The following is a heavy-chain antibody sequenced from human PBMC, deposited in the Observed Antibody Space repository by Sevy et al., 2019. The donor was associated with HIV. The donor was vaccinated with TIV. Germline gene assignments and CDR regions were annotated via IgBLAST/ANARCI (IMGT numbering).Heavy chain of an antibody. CDR3: ARERNTYGQGYFDY. D-gene: IGHD1-1*01. V-gene: IGHV3-11*06. CDR2: IGSRSTYI. CDR1: GFSFSDYY. J-gene: IGHJ4*02. Sequence: GGSLRLSCAVSGFSFSDYYMSWIRQAPGKGLEWVSDIGSRSTYIKYANSVKGRFTIARDNAKNSLFLQMNSLRADDTVVYYCARERNTYGQGYFDYWGQGTLVTVSS.